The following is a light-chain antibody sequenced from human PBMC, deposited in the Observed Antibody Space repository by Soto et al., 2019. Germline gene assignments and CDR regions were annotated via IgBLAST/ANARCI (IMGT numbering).Light chain of an antibody. CDR1: QSVSSSY. J-gene: IGKJ1*01. V-gene: IGKV3-20*01. Sequence: IVLTQSPGPLSLSPGERATLSCRASQSVSSSYLAWYQQKPGQAHRLLIYGASSRATGITDRFRGSESERDFTIAISSLEPESVAVYYCQQYGSSSWTFDQTTKVEI. CDR2: GAS. CDR3: QQYGSSSWT.